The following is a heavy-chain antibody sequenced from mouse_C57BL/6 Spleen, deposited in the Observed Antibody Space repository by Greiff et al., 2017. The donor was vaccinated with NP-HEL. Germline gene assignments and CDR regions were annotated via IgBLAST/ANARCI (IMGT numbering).Heavy chain of an antibody. CDR2: ISEGGSYT. D-gene: IGHD1-1*01. CDR3: ERDGLRYDYYAMDY. J-gene: IGHJ4*01. CDR1: GFTFSSYA. Sequence: EVQLVESGGGLVKPGGSLKLSCAASGFTFSSYAMSWVRQTPEKRLEWVATISEGGSYTYYPDNVKGRFTISRDNAKNNLYLQMSHLKSEDTAMYYCERDGLRYDYYAMDYWGQGTSVTVSS. V-gene: IGHV5-4*01.